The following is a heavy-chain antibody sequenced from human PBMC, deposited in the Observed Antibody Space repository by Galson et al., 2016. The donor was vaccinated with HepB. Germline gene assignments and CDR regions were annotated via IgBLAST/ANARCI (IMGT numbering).Heavy chain of an antibody. V-gene: IGHV3-21*01. J-gene: IGHJ4*02. Sequence: SLRLSCAASGFTFSSYSMNWVRQAPGKGLEWVSSITSSSSYIYYADPVKGRFTISRDYAKNSLYLQMNSLRAEDTAVYYCVGDHGGFDALDYWGQGTLVTVSS. CDR3: VGDHGGFDALDY. D-gene: IGHD5-12*01. CDR2: ITSSSSYI. CDR1: GFTFSSYS.